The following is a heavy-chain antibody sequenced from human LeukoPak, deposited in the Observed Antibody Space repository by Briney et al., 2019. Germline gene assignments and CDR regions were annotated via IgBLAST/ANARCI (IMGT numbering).Heavy chain of an antibody. V-gene: IGHV5-51*01. CDR3: ARGPRYYGSGSYYNVALAGGEFDY. Sequence: GESLKISCKGSGYSFTSYWIGWVRQMPGKGLEWMGIIYPGDSDTRYSPSFQGQVTISADKSISTAYLQWSSLKASDTAMYYCARGPRYYGSGSYYNVALAGGEFDYWGQGTLVTVSS. CDR2: IYPGDSDT. J-gene: IGHJ4*02. D-gene: IGHD3-10*01. CDR1: GYSFTSYW.